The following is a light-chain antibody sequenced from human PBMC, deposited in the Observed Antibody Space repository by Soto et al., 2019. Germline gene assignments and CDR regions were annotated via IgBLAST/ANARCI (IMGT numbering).Light chain of an antibody. Sequence: DIQMTQSPSTLSASVGDRVTITCRASQSLGSWLAWHQQKPGKDPKLLIYKTSILENGVPSRFSGSGSGTEFTLSISSLQPDDFATYYCHQYNSYWTFGQGTKVDIK. J-gene: IGKJ1*01. CDR1: QSLGSW. CDR2: KTS. V-gene: IGKV1-5*03. CDR3: HQYNSYWT.